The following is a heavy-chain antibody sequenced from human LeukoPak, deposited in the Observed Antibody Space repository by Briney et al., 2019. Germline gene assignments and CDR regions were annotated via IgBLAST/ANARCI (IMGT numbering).Heavy chain of an antibody. CDR1: GGSVSGYY. Sequence: SGTLSLTCVVSGGSVSGYYWGWIRQPPGRGLEWIGYVYYSGSTNYNPSFKSRITISVDTSRNQFSLQLSSVTAADTAVYYCARIHRYCSGGACYVLDNWGQGTLVAVSS. J-gene: IGHJ4*02. CDR3: ARIHRYCSGGACYVLDN. D-gene: IGHD2-15*01. V-gene: IGHV4-59*02. CDR2: VYYSGST.